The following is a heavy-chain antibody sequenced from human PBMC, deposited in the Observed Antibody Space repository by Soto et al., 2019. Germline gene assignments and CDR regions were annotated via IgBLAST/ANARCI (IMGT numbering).Heavy chain of an antibody. CDR2: TSGSGGST. D-gene: IGHD6-6*01. Sequence: EVQLLESGGGLVQPGGSLRLSCAASGFIFDTYGMTWVRQAPGKGLEWVSGTSGSGGSTFYADSVKGRFTISRDNSKNTLYLEMNSLRADDTAVYYCAKGLWATIAAREGFDYWGQGTLVTVSS. CDR3: AKGLWATIAAREGFDY. V-gene: IGHV3-23*01. CDR1: GFIFDTYG. J-gene: IGHJ4*02.